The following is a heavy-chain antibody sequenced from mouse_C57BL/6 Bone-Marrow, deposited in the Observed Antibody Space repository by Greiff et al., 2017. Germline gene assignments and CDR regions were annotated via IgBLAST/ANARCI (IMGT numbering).Heavy chain of an antibody. J-gene: IGHJ1*03. CDR1: GYTFTSYW. D-gene: IGHD3-3*01. Sequence: VQLQQPGAELVRPGTSVTLSCKASGYTFTSYWMHWVKQRPGQGLEWIGVIDPSDSYTNYNQKFKGKATLTVDTSSSTAYMQLSSLTSEDSAVYDCARRSGLVYFDVWGTGTTVTVSS. V-gene: IGHV1-59*01. CDR3: ARRSGLVYFDV. CDR2: IDPSDSYT.